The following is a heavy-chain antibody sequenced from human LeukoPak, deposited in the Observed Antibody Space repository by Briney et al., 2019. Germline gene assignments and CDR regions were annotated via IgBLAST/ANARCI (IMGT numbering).Heavy chain of an antibody. J-gene: IGHJ4*02. CDR3: AKEKMNTLVVVNY. V-gene: IGHV3-30*02. Sequence: GGSLRLSCATSGFTFSNYGMHRVRQAPGKGLEWVAFIGHDGRNEYYADSVKGRFTISRDNSKGTLHLQMSSLREEDTALYYCAKEKMNTLVVVNYWGQGTLVAVSS. CDR2: IGHDGRNE. D-gene: IGHD3-22*01. CDR1: GFTFSNYG.